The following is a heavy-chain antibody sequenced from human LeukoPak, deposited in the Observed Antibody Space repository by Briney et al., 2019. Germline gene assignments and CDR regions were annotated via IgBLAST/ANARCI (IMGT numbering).Heavy chain of an antibody. V-gene: IGHV3-23*01. CDR1: GFTFSTYA. CDR2: ISDSGGST. J-gene: IGHJ4*02. Sequence: GGSLRLSCAASGFTFSTYAMSWVRQAPGKGLEWVSVISDSGGSTYYADSVKGRFTISRDNAENTLYLQMNSLRVEDTAVYYCVRSAFHAGSGNYYDYWGQGTLVTVSS. D-gene: IGHD3-22*01. CDR3: VRSAFHAGSGNYYDY.